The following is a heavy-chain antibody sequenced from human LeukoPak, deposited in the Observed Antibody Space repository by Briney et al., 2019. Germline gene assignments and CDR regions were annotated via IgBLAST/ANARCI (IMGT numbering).Heavy chain of an antibody. CDR1: GFTFSSYA. D-gene: IGHD3-22*01. V-gene: IGHV3-30-3*01. J-gene: IGHJ4*02. CDR3: ARGSHYYDSSGYYFDY. Sequence: GGSLRLSCAASGFTFSSYAMHWVRQAPGKGLEWVAVISYDGSNKYYADSVKGRFTISRDNSKNTLYLQMNSLRAGDTAVYYCARGSHYYDSSGYYFDYWGQGTPVTVSS. CDR2: ISYDGSNK.